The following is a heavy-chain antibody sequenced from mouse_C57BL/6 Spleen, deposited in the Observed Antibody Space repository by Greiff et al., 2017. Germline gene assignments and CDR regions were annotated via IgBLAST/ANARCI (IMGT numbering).Heavy chain of an antibody. Sequence: EVKLQESGGGLVQPKGSLKLSCAASGFSFNTYAMNWVRQAPGKGLEWVARIRSKSNNYATYYADSVKDRFTISRDDSESMLYLQMNNLKTEDTAMYYCVRATGSYAMDYWGQGTSVTVSS. D-gene: IGHD4-1*02. CDR3: VRATGSYAMDY. V-gene: IGHV10-1*01. CDR1: GFSFNTYA. CDR2: IRSKSNNYAT. J-gene: IGHJ4*01.